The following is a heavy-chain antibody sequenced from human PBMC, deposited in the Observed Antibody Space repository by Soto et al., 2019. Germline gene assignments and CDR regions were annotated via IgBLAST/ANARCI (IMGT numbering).Heavy chain of an antibody. D-gene: IGHD1-26*01. J-gene: IGHJ4*02. Sequence: SETLSLTCTVSGGSISSYYWSWIRQPPGKGLEWIGYIYYSGSTNYNPSLKSRVTISVDTSKNQFSLKLSSVTAADTAVYYCARVPENGSYYGDYYFDYWGQGTLVTVSS. CDR3: ARVPENGSYYGDYYFDY. V-gene: IGHV4-59*01. CDR2: IYYSGST. CDR1: GGSISSYY.